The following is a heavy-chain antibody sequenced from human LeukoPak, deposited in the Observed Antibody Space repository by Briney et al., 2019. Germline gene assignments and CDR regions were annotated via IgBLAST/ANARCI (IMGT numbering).Heavy chain of an antibody. CDR1: GFTFSSYG. D-gene: IGHD3/OR15-3a*01. CDR2: ISSDGSEK. Sequence: GGSLRLSCAASGFTFSSYGMHWVRQAPGKGLEWVGVISSDGSEKFYADSVKGRFTLSRDNSKNTLYLQMSRLGGEDTGVYYCGTTRTGSTDFDHWGQGTLVTVSS. V-gene: IGHV3-30*03. J-gene: IGHJ4*02. CDR3: GTTRTGSTDFDH.